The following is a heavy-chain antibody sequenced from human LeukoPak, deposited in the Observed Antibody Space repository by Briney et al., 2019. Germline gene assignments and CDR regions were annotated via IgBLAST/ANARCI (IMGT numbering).Heavy chain of an antibody. Sequence: GASVKVSCKASGGTFSSYAISWVRQAPGQGLEWMGRIIPILGMANYAQKFQGRVTITADKSTSTAYMELSSLRSEDTAVYYCARAATVVDAFDIWGQGTMVTVSS. V-gene: IGHV1-69*04. CDR3: ARAATVVDAFDI. D-gene: IGHD4-23*01. CDR2: IIPILGMA. J-gene: IGHJ3*02. CDR1: GGTFSSYA.